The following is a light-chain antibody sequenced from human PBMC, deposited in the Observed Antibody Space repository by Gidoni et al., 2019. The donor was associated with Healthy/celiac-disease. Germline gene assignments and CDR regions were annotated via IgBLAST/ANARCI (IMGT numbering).Light chain of an antibody. V-gene: IGKV1-39*01. CDR2: AAS. CDR1: QSISSY. Sequence: IQMTQSPSSLSASVGDRVTITCRASQSISSYLNWYQQKPGKAPKLLIYAASSLQSGVPSRFSGSGSGTDFTLTISSLQPEDFATYYCQQSYSTLALTFGGGTKVEIK. CDR3: QQSYSTLALT. J-gene: IGKJ4*01.